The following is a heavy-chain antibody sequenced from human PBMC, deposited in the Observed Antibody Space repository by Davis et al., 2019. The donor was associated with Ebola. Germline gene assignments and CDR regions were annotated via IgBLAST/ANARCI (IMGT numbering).Heavy chain of an antibody. V-gene: IGHV4-61*01. CDR2: IYYIGST. D-gene: IGHD3-3*01. CDR1: GGSVSSGSYY. Sequence: MPGGSLRLSCTVSGGSVSSGSYYWSWIRQPPGKGLEWIGYIYYIGSTNYNPSLKSRVTISVDTSKNQFSLKLSSVTAADTAVYYFAREDFWSGLHWFDPWGQGTLVTVSS. J-gene: IGHJ5*02. CDR3: AREDFWSGLHWFDP.